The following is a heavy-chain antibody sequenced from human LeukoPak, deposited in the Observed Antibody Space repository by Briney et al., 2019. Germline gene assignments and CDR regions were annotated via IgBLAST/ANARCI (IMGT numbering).Heavy chain of an antibody. V-gene: IGHV3-11*03. D-gene: IGHD3-10*01. CDR3: ARRGSGSYSVDY. J-gene: IGHJ4*01. CDR2: ISSSSSYT. CDR1: GFTFSDYY. Sequence: PGGSLRLSCAASGFTFSDYYMSWIRQAAGKGLEWVSYISSSSSYTNYADSVKGRFTISRDNAKNLLYLQMNSLRAEDTAVYYCARRGSGSYSVDYWGQGTLVTVSS.